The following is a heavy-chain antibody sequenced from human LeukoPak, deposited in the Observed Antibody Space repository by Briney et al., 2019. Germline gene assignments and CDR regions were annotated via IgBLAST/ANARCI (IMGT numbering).Heavy chain of an antibody. CDR2: IYYSRST. CDR3: ARYRNEALFAFDI. D-gene: IGHD1-14*01. Sequence: PSETLSLTCTVSGGSISSGDYYWSWIRQPPGKGLEWIGYIYYSRSTYYNPSLKSRVTISVDTSKNQFSLKLSSVTAADTAVYYCARYRNEALFAFDIWGQGTMVTVSS. J-gene: IGHJ3*02. V-gene: IGHV4-30-4*08. CDR1: GGSISSGDYY.